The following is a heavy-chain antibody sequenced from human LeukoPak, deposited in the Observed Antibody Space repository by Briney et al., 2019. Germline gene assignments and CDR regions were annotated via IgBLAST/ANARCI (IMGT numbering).Heavy chain of an antibody. V-gene: IGHV3-30*18. CDR3: AKKRSRGVVVPAAIDY. CDR2: ISYDGSNK. CDR1: GFTFSSYG. Sequence: PGRSLRLSCAASGFTFSSYGMHWVRQAPGNGLEWVAVISYDGSNKYYADSVKGRFTISRDNSKNTLYLQMNSLRAEDTAVYYCAKKRSRGVVVPAAIDYWGQGTLVTVSS. J-gene: IGHJ4*02. D-gene: IGHD2-2*01.